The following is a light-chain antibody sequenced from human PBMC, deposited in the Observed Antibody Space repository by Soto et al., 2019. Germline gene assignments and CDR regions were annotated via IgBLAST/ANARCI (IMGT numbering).Light chain of an antibody. CDR2: DAS. J-gene: IGKJ5*01. Sequence: MQVAQCQTSVSAGGGIIIKNTCQASQNINNYLNWYQQKPGRAPKLLIYDASNLEAGVPSRFRGSGSGTDFTFTISRLQPEDIATYYCQQYENLPTFGQGTRLEIK. CDR1: QNINNY. V-gene: IGKV1-33*01. CDR3: QQYENLPT.